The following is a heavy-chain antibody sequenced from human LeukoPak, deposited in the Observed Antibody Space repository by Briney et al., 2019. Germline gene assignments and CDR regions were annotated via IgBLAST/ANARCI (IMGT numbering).Heavy chain of an antibody. CDR3: AKAYYYGSGSPNWFDP. D-gene: IGHD3-10*01. CDR2: ISGSGGST. Sequence: SGGSLRLSCAASGFTFSSYAMSWVRQAPGKGLEWVSAISGSGGSTYYADSVKGRFTISRDNSKNTLYLQMNSLRAEDTAVYYCAKAYYYGSGSPNWFDPWGQGTLVTVSS. V-gene: IGHV3-23*01. CDR1: GFTFSSYA. J-gene: IGHJ5*02.